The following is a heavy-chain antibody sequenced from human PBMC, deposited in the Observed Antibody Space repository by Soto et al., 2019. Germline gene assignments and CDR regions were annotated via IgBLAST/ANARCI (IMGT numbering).Heavy chain of an antibody. D-gene: IGHD6-6*01. Sequence: KVSCQTSRGTFSSYAISWVRQAPGQGLEWMGGIIPIFGTANYAQKFQGRVTITADESTSTAYMELSSLRSEDTAVYYCARAVIAARFGAEYYYYGMDVWGQGTTVTVSS. CDR3: ARAVIAARFGAEYYYYGMDV. CDR1: RGTFSSYA. V-gene: IGHV1-69*01. CDR2: IIPIFGTA. J-gene: IGHJ6*02.